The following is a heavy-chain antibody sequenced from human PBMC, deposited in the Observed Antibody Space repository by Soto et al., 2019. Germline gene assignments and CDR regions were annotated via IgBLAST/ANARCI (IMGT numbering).Heavy chain of an antibody. CDR3: ARTNYDFWSGSGVGMDV. CDR2: ISAYNGNT. D-gene: IGHD3-3*01. Sequence: QVQLVQSGAEVKKPGASVKVSCKASGYTFTSYGISWVRQAPGQGLEWMGWISAYNGNTNYAQKLQGRVTMTTDTSXSXXYMELRSLRSDATAVYYCARTNYDFWSGSGVGMDVWGQGTTVTVSS. CDR1: GYTFTSYG. J-gene: IGHJ6*02. V-gene: IGHV1-18*01.